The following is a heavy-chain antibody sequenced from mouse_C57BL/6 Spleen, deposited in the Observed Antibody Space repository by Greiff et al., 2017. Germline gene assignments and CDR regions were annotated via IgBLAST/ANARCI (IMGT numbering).Heavy chain of an antibody. D-gene: IGHD1-1*01. Sequence: VQLQQPGAELVKPGASVKLSCKASGYTFTSYWMYWVKQRPGQGLEWIGMIHPNSGSTNYNEKFKSKATLTVDKSSSTAYMQLSSLTSEDSAVYYCAREVVATTYYFDYWGQGTTLTVSS. CDR2: IHPNSGST. CDR3: AREVVATTYYFDY. J-gene: IGHJ2*01. CDR1: GYTFTSYW. V-gene: IGHV1-64*01.